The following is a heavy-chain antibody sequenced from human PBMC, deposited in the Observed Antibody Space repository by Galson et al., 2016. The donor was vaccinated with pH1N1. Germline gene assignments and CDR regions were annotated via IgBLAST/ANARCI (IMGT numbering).Heavy chain of an antibody. V-gene: IGHV3-53*01. CDR1: EFLFTSSV. Sequence: SLRLSCAASEFLFTSSVMSWVRQAPGKRLEWVSIINPSGGTYYADFAEDRFTISTDTYKNMLFLHMNNMITEDTTLYYCAFGTVPNSADHWGQGTLVTVSS. J-gene: IGHJ5*02. D-gene: IGHD4-17*01. CDR2: INPSGGT. CDR3: AFGTVPNSADH.